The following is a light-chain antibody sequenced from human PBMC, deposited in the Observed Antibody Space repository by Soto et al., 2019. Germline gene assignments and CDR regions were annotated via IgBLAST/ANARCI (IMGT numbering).Light chain of an antibody. J-gene: IGKJ1*01. V-gene: IGKV3-15*01. CDR2: GAS. CDR1: QSISSN. CDR3: QQYNNWPPWT. Sequence: EIVMTQSPATLSVSPGERATLSCRASQSISSNLAWYQQKPGQAPRLLIYGASTRATGIPARFSGSESGTEFPLIISSLQSEDFAIYYCQQYNNWPPWTFGQGTKVEIK.